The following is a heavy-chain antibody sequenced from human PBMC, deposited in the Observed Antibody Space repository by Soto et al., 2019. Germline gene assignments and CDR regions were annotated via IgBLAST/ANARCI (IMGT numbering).Heavy chain of an antibody. J-gene: IGHJ5*02. Sequence: ASVKVSCTDSGGTFSSYTISWVRQAPGQGLEWMGWISAYNGNTNYAQKLQGRVTMTTDTSTSTANMELRSLRSDDTAVYYCARGGWEFDPWGQGTLVTVSS. CDR1: GGTFSSYT. V-gene: IGHV1-18*01. CDR3: ARGGWEFDP. CDR2: ISAYNGNT. D-gene: IGHD1-26*01.